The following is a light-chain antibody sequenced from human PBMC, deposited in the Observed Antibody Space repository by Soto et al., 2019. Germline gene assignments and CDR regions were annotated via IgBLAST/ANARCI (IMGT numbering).Light chain of an antibody. V-gene: IGLV1-40*01. CDR3: QSYDTSLSAVV. J-gene: IGLJ2*01. CDR2: GNN. CDR1: XXXXGAGYD. Sequence: QSVLTQPPSVSGXXXXGVXXXXXGXXXXXGAGYDVHWYQHLLGTAPKLLIYGNNNRPSGVPDRFSGSKSGTSASLAITGLQAEDEADYYCQSYDTSLSAVVFGGGTKLTVL.